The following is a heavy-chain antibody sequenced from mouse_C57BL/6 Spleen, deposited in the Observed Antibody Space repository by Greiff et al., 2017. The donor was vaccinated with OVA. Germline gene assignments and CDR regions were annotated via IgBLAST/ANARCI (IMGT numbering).Heavy chain of an antibody. V-gene: IGHV14-4*01. D-gene: IGHD1-1*01. Sequence: EVKLMESGAELVRPGASVKLSCTASGFNIKDDYMHWVKQRPEQGLEWIGWIDPENGDTEYASKFQGKATITADTSSNTAYLQLSSLTSEDTAVYYCTKDGSYFDYWGQGTTLTVSS. J-gene: IGHJ2*01. CDR1: GFNIKDDY. CDR2: IDPENGDT. CDR3: TKDGSYFDY.